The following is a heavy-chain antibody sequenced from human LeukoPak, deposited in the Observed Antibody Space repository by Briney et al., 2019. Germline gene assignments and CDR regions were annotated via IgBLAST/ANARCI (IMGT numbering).Heavy chain of an antibody. V-gene: IGHV1-2*04. CDR2: INPNSGGT. J-gene: IGHJ3*02. CDR3: ARGGYCSSTSCYEAFDI. CDR1: GYTFTGYY. D-gene: IGHD2-2*01. Sequence: ASVTVSCKASGYTFTGYYIYWVRQAPGQGLEWMGWINPNSGGTNYAQKFQGWVTMTRDTSISTAYMELSRLRSDDTAVYYCARGGYCSSTSCYEAFDIWGQGTMVTVSS.